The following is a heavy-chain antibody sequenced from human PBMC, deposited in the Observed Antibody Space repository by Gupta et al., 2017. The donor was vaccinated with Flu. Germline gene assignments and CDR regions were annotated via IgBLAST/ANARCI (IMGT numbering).Heavy chain of an antibody. CDR3: ARGGHRLYFDY. Sequence: AQKFQGRVTMTRDTSISTAYMELSRLRSDDTAVYYCARGGHRLYFDYWGQGTLVTVSS. V-gene: IGHV1-2*02. J-gene: IGHJ4*02. D-gene: IGHD3-16*01.